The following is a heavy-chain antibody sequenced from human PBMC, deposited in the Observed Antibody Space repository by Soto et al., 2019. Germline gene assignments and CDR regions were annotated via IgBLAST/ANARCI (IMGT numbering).Heavy chain of an antibody. CDR1: GYTFTSYG. V-gene: IGHV1-18*01. CDR2: ISDYNGNT. CDR3: ASWIAAAGDAFDI. J-gene: IGHJ3*02. Sequence: ASVKVSCKASGYTFTSYGISWVRQAPGQGLEWMGWISDYNGNTNYAQKLQGRVTMTTDTSTSTAYMELRSLRSDDTAVDYCASWIAAAGDAFDIWGQGTMVTVSS. D-gene: IGHD6-13*01.